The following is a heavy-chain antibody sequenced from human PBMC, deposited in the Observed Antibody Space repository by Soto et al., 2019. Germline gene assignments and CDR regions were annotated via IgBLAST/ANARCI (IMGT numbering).Heavy chain of an antibody. Sequence: ASVKVSCKASGYTFATYGITWVRQAPGQGLEWMGWINPYNEKTNYVQKLQGRVTMTIDTSTSTAYMEVRSLRSDDTAVYYCAKGAVYDGSGPPTLDYFDYWGQGTLVTVSS. CDR3: AKGAVYDGSGPPTLDYFDY. D-gene: IGHD3-22*01. CDR2: INPYNEKT. J-gene: IGHJ4*02. CDR1: GYTFATYG. V-gene: IGHV1-18*01.